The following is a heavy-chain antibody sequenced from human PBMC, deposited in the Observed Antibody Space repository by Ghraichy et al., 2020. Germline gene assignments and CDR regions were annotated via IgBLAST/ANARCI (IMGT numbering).Heavy chain of an antibody. CDR1: GFTVSSNY. CDR3: ARDLYYDFWSGNSEGWYFDL. Sequence: GSLRLSCAASGFTVSSNYMSWVRQAPGKGLEWVSVIYRGGSTYYADSVKGRFTISKDNSKNTLYLQMNSLRAEDTAVYYCARDLYYDFWSGNSEGWYFDLWGRGTLVTVSS. J-gene: IGHJ2*01. V-gene: IGHV3-66*01. CDR2: IYRGGST. D-gene: IGHD3-3*01.